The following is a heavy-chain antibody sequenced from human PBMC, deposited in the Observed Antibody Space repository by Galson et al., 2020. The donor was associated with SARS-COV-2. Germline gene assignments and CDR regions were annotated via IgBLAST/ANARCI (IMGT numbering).Heavy chain of an antibody. Sequence: GGSLTLSCAASGFTFSSYAMHWVRQAPGKGLEWVADISYDGSNKYYADPVKGRFTISRDNSKNTLYLQMNSLRAEDTAVYYCARDDKYYDILTGYYISPGAYYYYYMDVWGKGTTVTVSS. CDR2: ISYDGSNK. CDR3: ARDDKYYDILTGYYISPGAYYYYYMDV. D-gene: IGHD3-9*01. V-gene: IGHV3-30*16. CDR1: GFTFSSYA. J-gene: IGHJ6*03.